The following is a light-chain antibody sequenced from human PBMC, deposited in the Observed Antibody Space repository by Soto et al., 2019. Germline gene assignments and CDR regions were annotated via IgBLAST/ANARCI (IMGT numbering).Light chain of an antibody. V-gene: IGKV3-20*01. CDR2: GAS. CDR3: QQFGSSIPHS. J-gene: IGKJ2*01. Sequence: EIVMTQSPGTLSLSPGERATISCRASQVIGSRYLAWYHQKSGQAPRLLIYGASSRATGIPDRFSGSGSGTDCTLTISRLEPEDFGVYYCQQFGSSIPHSFGQWTKLEIK. CDR1: QVIGSRY.